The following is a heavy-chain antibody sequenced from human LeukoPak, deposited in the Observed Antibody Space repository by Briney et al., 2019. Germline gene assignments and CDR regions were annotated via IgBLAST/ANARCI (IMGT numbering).Heavy chain of an antibody. V-gene: IGHV3-66*01. Sequence: GGSVPHSCAASGFNDHSNYMSWLRQAPRRGLDGVSVIYSGGSTYYADSVKGRFTISRDNSTNTLYLQMNSLRAEDTAVYYCASSSSWYYYGMDVWGQGTTVTVSS. CDR1: GFNDHSNY. D-gene: IGHD6-13*01. J-gene: IGHJ6*01. CDR3: ASSSSWYYYGMDV. CDR2: IYSGGST.